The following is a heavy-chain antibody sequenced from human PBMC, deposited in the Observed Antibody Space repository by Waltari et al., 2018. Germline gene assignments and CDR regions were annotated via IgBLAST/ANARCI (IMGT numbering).Heavy chain of an antibody. V-gene: IGHV2-5*01. CDR1: GFSLSTSGVG. D-gene: IGHD5-12*01. J-gene: IGHJ4*02. Sequence: QITLKESGPTLVKPTQTLTLTCTFSGFSLSTSGVGVGWIRQPPGKALEWLALIYWNDDKRYSPALKSRLTITKDTSKNQVVLTMTNMDPVDTATYYCARVLGYSGYDSIFDYWGQGTLVTVSS. CDR2: IYWNDDK. CDR3: ARVLGYSGYDSIFDY.